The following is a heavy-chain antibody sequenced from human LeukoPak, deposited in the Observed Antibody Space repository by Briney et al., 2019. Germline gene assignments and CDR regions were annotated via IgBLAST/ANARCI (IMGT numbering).Heavy chain of an antibody. CDR3: ARVNSATCSGGSCYDY. V-gene: IGHV1-2*02. D-gene: IGHD2-15*01. Sequence: GSVKVSCKASGYTFTGYYMHWVRPAPGQGLGWVGWVNPNSGGTNYAQKFQGRVTMTRDTSISTAYMELSRLRSDDTAVYYCARVNSATCSGGSCYDYWGQGTLVTVSS. CDR1: GYTFTGYY. J-gene: IGHJ4*02. CDR2: VNPNSGGT.